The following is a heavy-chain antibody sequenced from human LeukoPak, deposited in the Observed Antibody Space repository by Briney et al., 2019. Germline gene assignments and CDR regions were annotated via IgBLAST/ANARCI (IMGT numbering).Heavy chain of an antibody. CDR2: ISAYNGNT. J-gene: IGHJ6*02. V-gene: IGHV1-18*01. Sequence: ASVKVSCEASGYTFTSYGISWVRQAPGQGLEWMGWISAYNGNTNYAQKLQGRVTMTTDTSTSTAYMELRSLRSDDTAVYYCARFHYDFWSGYYADYGMDVWGQGTTVTVSS. CDR1: GYTFTSYG. CDR3: ARFHYDFWSGYYADYGMDV. D-gene: IGHD3-3*01.